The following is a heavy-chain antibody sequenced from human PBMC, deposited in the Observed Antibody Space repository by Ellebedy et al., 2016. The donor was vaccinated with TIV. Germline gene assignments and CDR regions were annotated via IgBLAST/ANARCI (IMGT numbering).Heavy chain of an antibody. D-gene: IGHD6-13*01. CDR3: ARDEGGSNWYDAFDI. CDR1: GFTVASNY. Sequence: PGGSLRLSCKASGFTVASNYMNWVRQAPGKGLEWVAVLYSGGNSFYADSIKGRFTIYRDDSHNVLFLQMKNLRVEDTAVYYCARDEGGSNWYDAFDIWGQGTVVTVSS. V-gene: IGHV3-66*01. J-gene: IGHJ3*02. CDR2: LYSGGNS.